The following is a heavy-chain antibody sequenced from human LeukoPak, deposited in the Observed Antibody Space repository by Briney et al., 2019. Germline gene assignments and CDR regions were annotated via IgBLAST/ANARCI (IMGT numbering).Heavy chain of an antibody. CDR2: INPNSGGT. V-gene: IGHV1-2*02. J-gene: IGHJ4*02. CDR3: ARGYTSGWWLFDY. D-gene: IGHD6-19*01. Sequence: ASVKVSCKASGYTFTGYYMPWVRQAPGQGLEWMGWINPNSGGTNYAQKFQGRVTMTRDTSISTAYMDLSRLRSDDTAVYYCARGYTSGWWLFDYWGQGTLVPVSS. CDR1: GYTFTGYY.